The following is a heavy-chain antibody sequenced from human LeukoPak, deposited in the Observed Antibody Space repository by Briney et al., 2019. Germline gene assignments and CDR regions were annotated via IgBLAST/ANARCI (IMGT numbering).Heavy chain of an antibody. CDR2: ISGSGGST. CDR1: GFTFSSHA. CDR3: AKVRWLNRPYFDY. D-gene: IGHD5-12*01. J-gene: IGHJ4*02. Sequence: PGGSLRLSCAASGFTFSSHAMSWVRQAPGKGLEWVSAISGSGGSTYYADSVKGRFTISRDNSKNTLYLQMNSLGAEDTAVYYCAKVRWLNRPYFDYWGQGTLVTVSS. V-gene: IGHV3-23*01.